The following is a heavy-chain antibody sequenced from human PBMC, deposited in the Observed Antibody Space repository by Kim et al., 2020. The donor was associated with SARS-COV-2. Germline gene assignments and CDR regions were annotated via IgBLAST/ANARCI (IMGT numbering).Heavy chain of an antibody. V-gene: IGHV4-39*07. CDR1: GGSISSSSYY. Sequence: SETLPLTCTVSGGSISSSSYYWGWIRQPPGKGLEWIGSIYYSGSTYYNPSLKSRVTISVDTSKNQFSLKLSSVTAADTAVYYCARDHSSGSYPFDYWGQGTLVTVSS. CDR3: ARDHSSGSYPFDY. D-gene: IGHD3-10*01. J-gene: IGHJ4*02. CDR2: IYYSGST.